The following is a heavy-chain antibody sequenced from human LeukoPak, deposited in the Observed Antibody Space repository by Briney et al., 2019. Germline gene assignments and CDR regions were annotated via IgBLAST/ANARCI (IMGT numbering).Heavy chain of an antibody. J-gene: IGHJ4*02. CDR1: GGSISSYY. V-gene: IGHV4-59*08. D-gene: IGHD6-13*01. CDR2: IYYSGST. CDR3: ASFRTSSSWFLDYFDY. Sequence: SDTLSLTCTVCGGSISSYYWSWIRQPPGKGLVWIGYIYYSGSTNYNPSLKSRVTISVDTSKNQFSLKLSSVTAADTAVYYCASFRTSSSWFLDYFDYWGQGTLVTVSS.